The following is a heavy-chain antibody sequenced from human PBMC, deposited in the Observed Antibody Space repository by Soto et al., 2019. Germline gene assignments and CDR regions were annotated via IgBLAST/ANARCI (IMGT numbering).Heavy chain of an antibody. CDR3: ARESNGWVGYYYYGMDV. Sequence: PSETLSLTCTVSGGSISSYYWSWIRQPAGKGLEWIGRIYTSGSTNYNPSLKSRVTMSVDTPKNQFSLKLSSVTAADTAVYYCARESNGWVGYYYYGMDVWGQGTTVTVSS. CDR2: IYTSGST. J-gene: IGHJ6*02. CDR1: GGSISSYY. D-gene: IGHD1-26*01. V-gene: IGHV4-4*07.